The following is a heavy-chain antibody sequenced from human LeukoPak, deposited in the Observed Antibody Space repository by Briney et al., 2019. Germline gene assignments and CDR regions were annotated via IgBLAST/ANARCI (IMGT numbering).Heavy chain of an antibody. V-gene: IGHV3-7*01. CDR2: IKEDGSEK. CDR3: ARDRNTDFWSGYYTNYFDY. D-gene: IGHD3-3*01. CDR1: RFTFGNYW. J-gene: IGHJ4*02. Sequence: GGSLRLSCVASRFTFGNYWMTWVRQAPGKGLEWVANIKEDGSEKYYVDSVKGRFTISRDNAKNSLSLQMSSLRAEDTAVYYCARDRNTDFWSGYYTNYFDYWGQGTLVIVSS.